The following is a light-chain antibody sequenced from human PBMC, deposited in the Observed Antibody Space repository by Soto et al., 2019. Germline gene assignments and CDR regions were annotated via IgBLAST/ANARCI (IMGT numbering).Light chain of an antibody. V-gene: IGKV1-5*01. CDR2: DAS. J-gene: IGKJ4*01. Sequence: DNTMTQFPSTLCAYVGDRVTITCRASQSISSWLAWYQQKLGRAPRLLIYDASSLESGVPSRFSGSGYGTEFTLTISSLQPDDFAAYYCQQYNNYSSLTFGRGVKVDI. CDR1: QSISSW. CDR3: QQYNNYSSLT.